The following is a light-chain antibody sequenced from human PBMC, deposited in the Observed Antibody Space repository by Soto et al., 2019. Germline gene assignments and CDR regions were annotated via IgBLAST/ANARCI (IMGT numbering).Light chain of an antibody. CDR2: KTS. Sequence: DIHMTQSPSTLSVSVGDRVTITCRASQSISIWLAWYQQKPGKAPNLLIYKTSSLESGVPSRFSGSGSGTEFTLTISSLQPDDFATYYCQHCNDYPWTFGQGTKVEIK. CDR1: QSISIW. J-gene: IGKJ1*01. CDR3: QHCNDYPWT. V-gene: IGKV1-5*03.